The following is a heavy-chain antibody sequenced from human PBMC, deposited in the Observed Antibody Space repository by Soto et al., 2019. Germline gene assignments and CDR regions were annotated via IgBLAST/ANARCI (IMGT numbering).Heavy chain of an antibody. Sequence: SGPTLVNPTQTLTLTCTFSGFSLSTSGMCVSLIRQPPGKALEWLALIDWDDDKYYSTSLKTRLTISKDTSKNQVVLTMTNMDPVDTATYYCARMVYYYDSSGLGFDYWGQGTLVTVSS. D-gene: IGHD3-22*01. CDR3: ARMVYYYDSSGLGFDY. J-gene: IGHJ4*02. V-gene: IGHV2-70*01. CDR1: GFSLSTSGMC. CDR2: IDWDDDK.